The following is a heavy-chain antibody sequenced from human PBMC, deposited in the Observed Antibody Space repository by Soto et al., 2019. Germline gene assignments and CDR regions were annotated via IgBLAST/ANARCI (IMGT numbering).Heavy chain of an antibody. J-gene: IGHJ5*02. Sequence: RASVKVSCKASGYTFTSYYMHWVRQAPGQGLEWMGIINPSGGSTSYAQKFQGRVTMTRDTSTSTVYMEPSSLRSEDTAVYYCARDQSSGWYYRKVVPNWFDPWGQGTLVTVSS. CDR2: INPSGGST. V-gene: IGHV1-46*01. D-gene: IGHD6-19*01. CDR1: GYTFTSYY. CDR3: ARDQSSGWYYRKVVPNWFDP.